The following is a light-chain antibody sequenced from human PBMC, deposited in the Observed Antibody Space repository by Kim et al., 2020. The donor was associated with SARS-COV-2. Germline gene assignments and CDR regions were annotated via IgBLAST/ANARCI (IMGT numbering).Light chain of an antibody. V-gene: IGLV1-51*01. CDR1: RSNIGNNY. CDR2: DNN. J-gene: IGLJ2*01. Sequence: GQKVPIPASGSRSNIGNNYVSLYQQLPGTAPKLLIYDNNKRPSGIPDRFSGSKSGTSAALGITGLQTGDEADFYCGTWDASLGGLVFGGGTQLTVL. CDR3: GTWDASLGGLV.